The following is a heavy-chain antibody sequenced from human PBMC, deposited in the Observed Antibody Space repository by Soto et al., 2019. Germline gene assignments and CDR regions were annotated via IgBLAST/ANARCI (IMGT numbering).Heavy chain of an antibody. CDR3: TRDYYCSSTSCYVYYYYYYMDV. Sequence: GGSLRLSCTASGFTFGDYAMSWFRQAPGKGLEWVGFIRSKAYGGTTEYAASVKGRFTISRDDSKSIAYLQMNSLKTEDTAVYYCTRDYYCSSTSCYVYYYYYYMDVWGKGTTVTVSS. CDR1: GFTFGDYA. D-gene: IGHD2-2*01. J-gene: IGHJ6*03. V-gene: IGHV3-49*03. CDR2: IRSKAYGGTT.